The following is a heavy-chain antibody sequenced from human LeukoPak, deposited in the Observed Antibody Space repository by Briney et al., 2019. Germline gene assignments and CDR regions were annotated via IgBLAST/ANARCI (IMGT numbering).Heavy chain of an antibody. CDR2: ISYDGTNK. D-gene: IGHD3-22*01. V-gene: IGHV3-30*18. J-gene: IGHJ4*02. CDR3: AKGSSSGTVDY. CDR1: GFTFSNYD. Sequence: PGGSLRLSCAASGFTFSNYDMHWVRQAPGKGLEWVAFISYDGTNKYYADSVKGRFTFSRDNSKYTLYLQMNSLRAEDTAVYYCAKGSSSGTVDYWGQGTLVAVSP.